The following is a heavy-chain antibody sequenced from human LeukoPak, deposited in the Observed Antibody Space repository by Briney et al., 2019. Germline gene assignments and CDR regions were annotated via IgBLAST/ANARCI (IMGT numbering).Heavy chain of an antibody. CDR2: ISGSGGST. CDR1: GFIFHNYW. CDR3: AKDASYYDSSGSLLYYFDY. V-gene: IGHV3-23*01. J-gene: IGHJ4*02. D-gene: IGHD3-22*01. Sequence: GGSLRLSCAASGFIFHNYWMSWVRQAPGKGLEWVSAISGSGGSTYYADSVKGRFTISRDNSKNTLYLQMNSPRAEDTAVYYCAKDASYYDSSGSLLYYFDYWGQGTLVTVSS.